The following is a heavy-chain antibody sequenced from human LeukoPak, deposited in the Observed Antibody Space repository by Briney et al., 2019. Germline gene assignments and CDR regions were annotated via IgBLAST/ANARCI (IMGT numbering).Heavy chain of an antibody. CDR2: INHSGSA. CDR1: GGSISSSSYY. J-gene: IGHJ4*02. CDR3: ARQGIAAAGMNV. Sequence: SETLSLTCTVSGGSISSSSYYWGWIRQTPGKGLEWIGEINHSGSANYNPSLKSRVTLSVDTSKNQFSLKLSSVTAADTAVYYCARQGIAAAGMNVWGQGTLVTVSS. V-gene: IGHV4-39*07. D-gene: IGHD6-13*01.